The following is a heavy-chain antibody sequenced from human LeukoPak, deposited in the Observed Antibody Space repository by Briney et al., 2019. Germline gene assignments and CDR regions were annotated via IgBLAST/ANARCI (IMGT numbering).Heavy chain of an antibody. D-gene: IGHD2-2*01. CDR2: ISGSGGST. CDR3: ARAGYCSSTSCYSYYYYYGMDV. CDR1: GFTFSSYA. J-gene: IGHJ6*02. Sequence: GGSLRLSCAASGFTFSSYAMSWVRQAPGKGLEWVSAISGSGGSTYYADSVKGRFTISRDNAKNSLYLQMNSLRAEDTAVYYCARAGYCSSTSCYSYYYYYGMDVWGQGTTVTVSS. V-gene: IGHV3-23*01.